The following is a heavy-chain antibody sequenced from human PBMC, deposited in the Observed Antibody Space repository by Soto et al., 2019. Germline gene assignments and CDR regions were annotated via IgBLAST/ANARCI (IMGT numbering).Heavy chain of an antibody. CDR3: ARDLGGPDY. D-gene: IGHD3-16*01. Sequence: GGSLRLSCAAFGFRLSPYWMHWVRQVPGRGLEWVARPSSDGFGAAYADSVKGRFFISKDIARITLSLQMNSLRAVYSAVYYCARDLGGPDYWGRGTSVTVSS. CDR1: GFRLSPYW. CDR2: PSSDGFGA. V-gene: IGHV3-74*03. J-gene: IGHJ4*02.